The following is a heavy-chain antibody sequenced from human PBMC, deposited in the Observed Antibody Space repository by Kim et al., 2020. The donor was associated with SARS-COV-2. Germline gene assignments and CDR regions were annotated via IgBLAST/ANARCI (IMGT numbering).Heavy chain of an antibody. CDR3: ARDLVRGMDV. J-gene: IGHJ6*02. Sequence: TKYSQKFQGRVTITRDTSASTAYMELSSLRSEDTAVYYCARDLVRGMDVWGQGTTVTVSS. CDR2: T. D-gene: IGHD2-2*01. V-gene: IGHV1-3*01.